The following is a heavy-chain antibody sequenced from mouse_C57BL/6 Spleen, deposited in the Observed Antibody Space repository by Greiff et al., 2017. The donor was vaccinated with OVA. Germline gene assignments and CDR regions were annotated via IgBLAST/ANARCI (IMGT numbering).Heavy chain of an antibody. V-gene: IGHV1-64*01. Sequence: QVPLQQPGAELVKPGASVKLSCKASGYTFTSYWMHWVKQRPGQGLEWIGMIHPHSGSTNYNAKFKSKATLTVDKSSRPAYMQLSSLPSEDSAVYYCARGGTTVVARGYFDYWGQGTTLTVSS. J-gene: IGHJ2*01. CDR3: ARGGTTVVARGYFDY. CDR2: IHPHSGST. D-gene: IGHD1-1*01. CDR1: GYTFTSYW.